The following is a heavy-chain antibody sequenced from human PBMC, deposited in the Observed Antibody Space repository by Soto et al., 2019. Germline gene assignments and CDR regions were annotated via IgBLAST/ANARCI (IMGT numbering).Heavy chain of an antibody. Sequence: SETLSLTCTVSGGSISSYYWSWIRQPPGKGLEWIGYIYYSGSTNYNPSLKSRVTISVDTSKNQFSLKLSSVTAADTAVYYCARIGMTTVTKTRYYGMDVWGQGTTVTVSS. CDR3: ARIGMTTVTKTRYYGMDV. CDR2: IYYSGST. D-gene: IGHD4-17*01. CDR1: GGSISSYY. V-gene: IGHV4-59*01. J-gene: IGHJ6*02.